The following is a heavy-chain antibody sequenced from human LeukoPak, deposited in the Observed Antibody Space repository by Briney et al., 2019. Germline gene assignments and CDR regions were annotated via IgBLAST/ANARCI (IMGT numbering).Heavy chain of an antibody. CDR2: IKSKTDGGTT. J-gene: IGHJ4*02. Sequence: EGSLRLSCAASGFTFSNAWMSWVRQAPGKGLEWVGRIKSKTDGGTTDYAAPVKGRFTISRDDSKNTLYLQMNSLKTEDTAVYYCTTEDRLWFGFDYWGQGTLVTVSS. CDR3: TTEDRLWFGFDY. V-gene: IGHV3-15*01. CDR1: GFTFSNAW. D-gene: IGHD3-10*01.